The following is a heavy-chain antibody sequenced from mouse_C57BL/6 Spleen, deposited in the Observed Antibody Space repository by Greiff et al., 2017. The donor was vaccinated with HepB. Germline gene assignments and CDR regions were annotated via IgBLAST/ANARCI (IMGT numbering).Heavy chain of an antibody. J-gene: IGHJ2*01. CDR1: GFTFSSYA. CDR3: TRDSANGGYYFDY. D-gene: IGHD4-1*01. V-gene: IGHV5-9-1*02. CDR2: ISSGGDYI. Sequence: EVQRVESGEGLVKPGGSLKLSCAASGFTFSSYAMSWVRQTPEKRLEWVAYISSGGDYIYYADTVKGRFTISRDNARNTLYLQMSSLKSEDTAMYYCTRDSANGGYYFDYWGQGTTLTVSS.